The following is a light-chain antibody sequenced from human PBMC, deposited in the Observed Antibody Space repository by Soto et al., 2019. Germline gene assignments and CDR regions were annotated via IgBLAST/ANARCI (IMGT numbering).Light chain of an antibody. V-gene: IGLV2-14*01. CDR2: EVS. CDR3: SSYTTSSTRV. CDR1: SSDVGIYNY. Sequence: QSALTQTASVSGSPGQSIAISCTGSSSDVGIYNYVSWYQQHPGKVPKLIIYEVSNRPSGVSNRFSGYKSGNTASLTISGLQAEDEADYYCSSYTTSSTRVFGTGTKVTVL. J-gene: IGLJ1*01.